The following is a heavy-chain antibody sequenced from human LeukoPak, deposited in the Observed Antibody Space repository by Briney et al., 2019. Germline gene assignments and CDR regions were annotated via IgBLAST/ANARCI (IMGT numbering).Heavy chain of an antibody. CDR1: GFTFDDYA. CDR2: ISWNSGSI. J-gene: IGHJ6*02. D-gene: IGHD2-15*01. V-gene: IGHV3-9*01. CDR3: AEDLVGMDV. Sequence: PGGSLRLSCAASGFTFDDYAMHWVRQAPGKGLEWVSGISWNSGSIGYADSVKGRFTISRDNAKNSLYLQMNSLRAEDTALYYCAEDLVGMDVWGQGTTVTVSS.